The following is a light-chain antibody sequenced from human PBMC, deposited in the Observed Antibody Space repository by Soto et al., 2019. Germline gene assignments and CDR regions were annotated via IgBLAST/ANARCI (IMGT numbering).Light chain of an antibody. Sequence: DIQMTQSPSTLSSSVGDTVTISCRASQTIDNWVAWYQQKPGKAPKLLISKASTLESGVPSRFRGSGSGTEFTLTISSLQPDDFATYYCQQYHSYRTFGHGTKVEI. CDR3: QQYHSYRT. CDR2: KAS. CDR1: QTIDNW. V-gene: IGKV1-5*03. J-gene: IGKJ1*01.